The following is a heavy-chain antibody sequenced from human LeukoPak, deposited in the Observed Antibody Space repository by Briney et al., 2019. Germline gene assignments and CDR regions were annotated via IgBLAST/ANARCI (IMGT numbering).Heavy chain of an antibody. V-gene: IGHV3-21*01. Sequence: GGSLRLSCAASGFTFSTYNMNWVRQAPGKGLEWVSSITSSSSYIYYADSVRGRFTISRDNAKNSLYLQMNSLRAEDTAVYYCAELGITMIGGVWGKGTTVTISS. J-gene: IGHJ6*04. D-gene: IGHD3-10*02. CDR2: ITSSSSYI. CDR3: AELGITMIGGV. CDR1: GFTFSTYN.